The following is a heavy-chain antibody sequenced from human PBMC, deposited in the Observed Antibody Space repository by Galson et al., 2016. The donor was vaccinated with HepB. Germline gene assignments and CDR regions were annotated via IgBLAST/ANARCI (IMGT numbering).Heavy chain of an antibody. J-gene: IGHJ6*02. Sequence: SVKVSCKASGYTFTNYPIGWVRQAPGQGLEWMGWISVYNDNTNYAQKLKGRFTMTADTSTSTAYMELSSLRSDDTAVYYCARERPAMDVWGQGTTVTVSS. V-gene: IGHV1-18*01. CDR2: ISVYNDNT. CDR1: GYTFTNYP. CDR3: ARERPAMDV.